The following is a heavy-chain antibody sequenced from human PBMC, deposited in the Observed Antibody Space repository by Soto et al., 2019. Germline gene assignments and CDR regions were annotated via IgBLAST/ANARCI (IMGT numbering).Heavy chain of an antibody. CDR2: ISYDGSNK. CDR3: ARGTTRIATEFDP. J-gene: IGHJ5*02. V-gene: IGHV3-30-3*01. CDR1: GFTFSSYA. Sequence: GGSLRLSCAASGFTFSSYAMHWVRQAPGKGLEWVAVISYDGSNKYYADSVKGRFTISRDNSKNTLYLQMNSLRAEDTAVYYCARGTTRIATEFDPWGQGTLVTVSS.